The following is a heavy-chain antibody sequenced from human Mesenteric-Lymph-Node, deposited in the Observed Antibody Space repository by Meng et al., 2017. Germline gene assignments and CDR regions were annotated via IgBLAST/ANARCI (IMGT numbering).Heavy chain of an antibody. CDR1: GDSVSSNGAA. CDR2: TYYRSKWYN. J-gene: IGHJ4*02. Sequence: SQTLSLTCAISGDSVSSNGAAWHWIRQSPSRGLEWLGRTYYRSKWYNDYAVSVKSRITINPDTSKNQFSLQLNSVTPEDTAVYYCASFGFGVTERGPFDYWGQGTLVTVSS. V-gene: IGHV6-1*01. CDR3: ASFGFGVTERGPFDY. D-gene: IGHD2-21*02.